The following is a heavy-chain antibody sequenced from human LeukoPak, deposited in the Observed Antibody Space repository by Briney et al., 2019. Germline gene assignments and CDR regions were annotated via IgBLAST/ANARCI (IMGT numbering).Heavy chain of an antibody. Sequence: PSETLSLTCTVSGGSISSSSYYWGWIRQPPGKGLEWIGSIYYSGSTYYNPSLKSRVTISVDTSKNQFSLKLSSVTAADTAVYYCAREIMTGYYWSAANYFDPWGQGTLVTVSS. CDR3: AREIMTGYYWSAANYFDP. J-gene: IGHJ5*02. CDR1: GGSISSSSYY. CDR2: IYYSGST. D-gene: IGHD3-9*01. V-gene: IGHV4-39*02.